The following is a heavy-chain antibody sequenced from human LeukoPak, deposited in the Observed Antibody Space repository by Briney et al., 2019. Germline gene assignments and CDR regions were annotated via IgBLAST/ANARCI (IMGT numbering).Heavy chain of an antibody. J-gene: IGHJ4*02. CDR3: ASSTQWLGNYFDY. CDR2: ISSSGSTI. V-gene: IGHV3-48*03. D-gene: IGHD6-19*01. CDR1: GFTSSSYE. Sequence: GGSLRLSCAASGFTSSSYEMNWVRQAPGEGLEWVSYISSSGSTIYYADSVKGRFTISRDSAKNSLYLQMNSLRAEDTAVYYCASSTQWLGNYFDYWGQGTLVTVSS.